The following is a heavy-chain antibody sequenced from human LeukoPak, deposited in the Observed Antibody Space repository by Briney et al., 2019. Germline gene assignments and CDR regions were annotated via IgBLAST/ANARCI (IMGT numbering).Heavy chain of an antibody. J-gene: IGHJ5*01. CDR3: ARGGSGLLWFDY. CDR2: ISSSSSYI. D-gene: IGHD3-10*01. V-gene: IGHV3-21*01. Sequence: PGGSLRLSCAASGFTFSSYSMNWVRQAPGKGLEWVSSISSSSSYIYYADSVKGRFTISRDNAKNSLYLQMNSLRAEDTAVYYCARGGSGLLWFDYWGQGTLVTVSS. CDR1: GFTFSSYS.